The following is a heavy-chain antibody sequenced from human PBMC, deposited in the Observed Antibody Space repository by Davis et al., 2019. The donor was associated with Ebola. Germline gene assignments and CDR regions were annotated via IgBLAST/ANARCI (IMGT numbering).Heavy chain of an antibody. CDR3: ARESPYYDIVAPG. D-gene: IGHD3-9*01. V-gene: IGHV4-30-4*07. J-gene: IGHJ4*02. CDR1: GGSISSGGYS. Sequence: MPSETLSLTCAVSGGSISSGGYSWSWIRQPPGKGLEWIGYIYYSGSTYYNPSLKSRVTISVDTSKNQFSLKLSSVTAADTAVYYCARESPYYDIVAPGWGQGTLVTVSS. CDR2: IYYSGST.